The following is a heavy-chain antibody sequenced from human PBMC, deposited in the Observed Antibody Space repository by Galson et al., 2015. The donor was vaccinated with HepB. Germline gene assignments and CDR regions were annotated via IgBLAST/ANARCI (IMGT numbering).Heavy chain of an antibody. CDR1: GGSISSSSYY. V-gene: IGHV4-39*01. CDR2: IYYSGST. D-gene: IGHD3-16*01. J-gene: IGHJ4*02. Sequence: ETLSLTCTVSGGSISSSSYYWGWIRQPPGKGLEWIGSIYYSGSTYYNPSLKSRVSISVDTSKNQFSLKLSSVTAADTAVYYCARTITYYDYVWGSFPLNFDYWGQGTLVTVSS. CDR3: ARTITYYDYVWGSFPLNFDY.